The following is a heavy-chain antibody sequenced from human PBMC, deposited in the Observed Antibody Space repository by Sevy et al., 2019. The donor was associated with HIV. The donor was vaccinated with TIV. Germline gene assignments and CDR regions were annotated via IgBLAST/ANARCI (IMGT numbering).Heavy chain of an antibody. Sequence: GGSLRLSCAASGFTFSSYAMHWVRQAPGKGLEWVAVISYDGSNKYYAYSVKGRFTISRDNSKNTLYLQMNSLRAEDTAVYYCAREGYSYGNDYWGQGTLVTVSS. CDR3: AREGYSYGNDY. V-gene: IGHV3-30-3*01. D-gene: IGHD5-18*01. CDR2: ISYDGSNK. J-gene: IGHJ4*02. CDR1: GFTFSSYA.